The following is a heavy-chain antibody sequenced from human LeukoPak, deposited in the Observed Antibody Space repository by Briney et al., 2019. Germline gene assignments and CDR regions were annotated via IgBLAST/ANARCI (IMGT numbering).Heavy chain of an antibody. V-gene: IGHV4-61*01. D-gene: IGHD5-18*01. J-gene: IGHJ4*02. Sequence: SETLSLTCTVSGVSVSSGSYYWSWIRQPPGKGLEWIGYIYYSGSTNYNPSLKSRVTMSVDTSKNQFSLKLSSVTAADTAVYHCAREAMYSYGNNFDYWGQGTLVTVSS. CDR1: GVSVSSGSYY. CDR3: AREAMYSYGNNFDY. CDR2: IYYSGST.